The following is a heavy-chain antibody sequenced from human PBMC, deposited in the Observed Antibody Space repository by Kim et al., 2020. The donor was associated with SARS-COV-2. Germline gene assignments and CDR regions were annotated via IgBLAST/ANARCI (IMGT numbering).Heavy chain of an antibody. CDR2: ITSRSTYT. Sequence: GGSLRLSCAASGFIFSDYYMSWMRQAPGKGLEWVSYITSRSTYTDYVDSVKGRFTISRDNAKNTLYLQMNSLRAEDTAVYYCARLASVNGWFDPWGQRTLVTVSS. D-gene: IGHD2-8*01. CDR3: ARLASVNGWFDP. CDR1: GFIFSDYY. V-gene: IGHV3-11*06. J-gene: IGHJ5*02.